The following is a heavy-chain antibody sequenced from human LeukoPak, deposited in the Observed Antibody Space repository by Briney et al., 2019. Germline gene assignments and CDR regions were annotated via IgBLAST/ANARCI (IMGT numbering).Heavy chain of an antibody. CDR1: GFTFSSYG. V-gene: IGHV3-30*18. CDR3: AKEQLERPEGFDP. CDR2: ISYDGSNK. Sequence: GRSLRLSCAASGFTFSSYGMHWVRQAPGKGLEWVAVISYDGSNKNYADSVKGRFTISRDNSKNTLYLQMNSLRAEDKAVYYCAKEQLERPEGFDPWGQGTLVTVSS. D-gene: IGHD1-1*01. J-gene: IGHJ5*02.